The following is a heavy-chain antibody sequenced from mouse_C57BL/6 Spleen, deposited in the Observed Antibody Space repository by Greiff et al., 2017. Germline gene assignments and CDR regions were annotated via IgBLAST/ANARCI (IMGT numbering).Heavy chain of an antibody. CDR1: GFNIKDYY. CDR2: IDPEDGET. J-gene: IGHJ3*01. V-gene: IGHV14-2*01. D-gene: IGHD1-1*01. Sequence: VQLQQSGAELVKPGASVKLSCTASGFNIKDYYMHWVKQRTEQGLEWIGRIDPEDGETKYAPKFQGKATITADTSSNTAYLQLISRTSEDAAVYYCALHYYGSSYVGFAYWGQGTLVTVSA. CDR3: ALHYYGSSYVGFAY.